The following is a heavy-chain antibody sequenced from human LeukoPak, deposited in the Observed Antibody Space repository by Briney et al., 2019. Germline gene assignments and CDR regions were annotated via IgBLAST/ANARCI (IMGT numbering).Heavy chain of an antibody. Sequence: ASVKVSCKASGYTLTTYPINWVRQAPGQGLEWMGMIYPRDGSTSYAQKFQGRVTVTRDTSTSTVHMELSGLRSEDTAVYYCARDQEGFDYWGQGTLVTVSS. CDR3: ARDQEGFDY. CDR2: IYPRDGST. V-gene: IGHV1-46*01. J-gene: IGHJ4*02. CDR1: GYTLTTYP.